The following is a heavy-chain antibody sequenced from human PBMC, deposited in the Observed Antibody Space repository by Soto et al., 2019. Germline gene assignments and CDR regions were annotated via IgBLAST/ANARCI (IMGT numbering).Heavy chain of an antibody. CDR2: INSDGSST. CDR3: AKVGRYCSGGSCYSWLDP. J-gene: IGHJ5*02. V-gene: IGHV3-74*01. D-gene: IGHD2-15*01. Sequence: PGGSLRLSCAASGFTFSSYWMHWVRQAPGKGLVWVSRINSDGSSTSYADSVKGRFTISRDNAKNTLYLQMNSLRAEDTAVYYCAKVGRYCSGGSCYSWLDPWGQGXLVTVSS. CDR1: GFTFSSYW.